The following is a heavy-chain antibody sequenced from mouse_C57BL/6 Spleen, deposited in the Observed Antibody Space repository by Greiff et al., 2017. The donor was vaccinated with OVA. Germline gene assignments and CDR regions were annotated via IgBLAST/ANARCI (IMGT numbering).Heavy chain of an antibody. CDR1: GYTFTSFW. D-gene: IGHD2-4*01. CDR2: IDPNSGGT. Sequence: VQLQQPGAELVKPGASVKLSCKASGYTFTSFWMHWVKQRPGRGLEWIGRIDPNSGGTKYNEKFKSKATLTVDKPSSTAYMQLSSLTTEDSAVYDCARSVYYDYDVGSFDYWGQGTTLTVSS. CDR3: ARSVYYDYDVGSFDY. V-gene: IGHV1-72*01. J-gene: IGHJ2*01.